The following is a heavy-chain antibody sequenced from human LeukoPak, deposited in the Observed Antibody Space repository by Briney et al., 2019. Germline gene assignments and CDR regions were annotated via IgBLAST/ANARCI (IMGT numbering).Heavy chain of an antibody. CDR3: ARFGSSSYYYYYMDV. CDR2: IYSGGST. CDR1: GFTVSSNY. V-gene: IGHV3-53*01. D-gene: IGHD6-6*01. J-gene: IGHJ6*03. Sequence: GGSLRLSCAASGFTVSSNYMSWVRQAPGKGLEWVSVIYSGGSTYYADSVKGRFTISRDNSKNTLYLQMNSLRAEDTAVYYCARFGSSSYYYYYMDVWGKETTVTVSS.